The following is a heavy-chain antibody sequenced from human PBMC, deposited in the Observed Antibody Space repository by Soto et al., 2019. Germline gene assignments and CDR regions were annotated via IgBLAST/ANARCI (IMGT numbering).Heavy chain of an antibody. CDR2: ISWNSGSI. CDR1: GFTFDDYA. CDR3: AKGGGGIAARYYYYYYMDV. D-gene: IGHD6-6*01. J-gene: IGHJ6*03. Sequence: GGSLRLSCAASGFTFDDYAMHWARQAPGKGLEWVSGISWNSGSIGYADSVKGRFTISRDNAKNSLYLQMDSLRAEDTALYYCAKGGGGIAARYYYYYYMDVWGKGTTVTVSS. V-gene: IGHV3-9*01.